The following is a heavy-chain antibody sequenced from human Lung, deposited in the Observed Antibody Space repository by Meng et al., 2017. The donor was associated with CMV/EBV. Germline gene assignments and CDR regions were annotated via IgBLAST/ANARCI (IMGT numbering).Heavy chain of an antibody. CDR1: GGSISSSSYY. J-gene: IGHJ3*02. V-gene: IGHV4-39*07. CDR2: IYYSGST. Sequence: SETLSLXCTVSGGSISSSSYYWGWIRQPPGKGLEWIGSIYYSGSTYYNPSLKSRVTISVDTSKNQFSLKLSSVTAADTAVYYCARDQVRAAASIWEPDHAFDIWGQGTMVTVSS. D-gene: IGHD6-13*01. CDR3: ARDQVRAAASIWEPDHAFDI.